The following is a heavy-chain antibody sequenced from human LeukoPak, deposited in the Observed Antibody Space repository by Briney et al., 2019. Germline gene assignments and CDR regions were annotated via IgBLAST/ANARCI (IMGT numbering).Heavy chain of an antibody. CDR2: IHTSGST. Sequence: SETLSLTCTVSGVSISSYYWSWIRQPAGKGLEWIGRIHTSGSTNYNPALKSRVTMSEDTSRNQFSLKLGSVTAADTAVYYCARGGYYYDSSGYYSFDYWGQGTLVTVSS. D-gene: IGHD3-22*01. CDR3: ARGGYYYDSSGYYSFDY. V-gene: IGHV4-4*07. CDR1: GVSISSYY. J-gene: IGHJ4*02.